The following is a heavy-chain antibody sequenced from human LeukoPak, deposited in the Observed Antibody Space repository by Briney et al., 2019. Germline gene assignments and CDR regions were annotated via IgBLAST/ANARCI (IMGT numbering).Heavy chain of an antibody. J-gene: IGHJ6*02. CDR3: ATSVDYYYYGMDV. V-gene: IGHV3-9*01. Sequence: GGSLRLSCAASGFTFYDYAMHWVRQAPGKGLEWVSGISWNSGSIGYADSVKGRFTISRDNAKNSLYLQMNSLRAEDTALYYCATSVDYYYYGMDVWGQGTTVTVSS. CDR2: ISWNSGSI. CDR1: GFTFYDYA.